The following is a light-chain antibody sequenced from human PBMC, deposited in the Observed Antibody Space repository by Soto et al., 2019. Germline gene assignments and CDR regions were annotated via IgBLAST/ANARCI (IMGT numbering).Light chain of an antibody. V-gene: IGKV1D-12*01. J-gene: IGKJ4*01. CDR3: QQSHSFPLT. CDR2: GAS. Sequence: DIQMTQSPSFVSASIGDRVTITCRASQNIRFWLAGYQQKPGKAAKALIRGASSLQPGVPSRFSGSGSGTDFTLTITSLQPEDFATYYCQQSHSFPLTFGGGTKVDI. CDR1: QNIRFW.